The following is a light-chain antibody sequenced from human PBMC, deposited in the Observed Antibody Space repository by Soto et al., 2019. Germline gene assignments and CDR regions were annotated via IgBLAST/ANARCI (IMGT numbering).Light chain of an antibody. CDR2: QDN. J-gene: IGLJ2*01. CDR3: QAWDSSTVI. V-gene: IGLV3-1*01. Sequence: SYELTQPPSLSVSPGQTASITCSGDNLGDKFACWFQQKPGQSPVLVIYQDNRRPSGIPERFSGSNSGNTATLTISGTQTMDEADYYCQAWDSSTVIFGGGTKLTVL. CDR1: NLGDKF.